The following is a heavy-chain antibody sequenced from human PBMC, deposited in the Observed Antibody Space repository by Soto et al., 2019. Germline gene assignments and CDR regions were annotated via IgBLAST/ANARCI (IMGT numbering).Heavy chain of an antibody. V-gene: IGHV3-30-3*01. CDR3: ARDIVVVPAARGVKSLVYYYYYGMDV. Sequence: GGSLRLSCAASGFTFSSYAMHWVRQAPGKGLEWVAVISYDGSNKYYADSVKGRFTISRDNSKNTLYLQMNSLRAEDTAVYYCARDIVVVPAARGVKSLVYYYYYGMDVWGQGTTVTVSS. D-gene: IGHD2-2*01. J-gene: IGHJ6*02. CDR1: GFTFSSYA. CDR2: ISYDGSNK.